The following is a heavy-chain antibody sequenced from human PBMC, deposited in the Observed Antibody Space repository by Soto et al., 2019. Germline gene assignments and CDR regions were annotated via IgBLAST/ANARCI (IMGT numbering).Heavy chain of an antibody. CDR2: IYYTGKT. CDR3: ARIILTGYYGLEP. Sequence: QVQLQESGPGLVKPSETLSLTCSVSGDSLTSYYWTWVRQPPGKGLEWIGYIYYTGKTNYNPSLKSRVTLTMDLSKNQFSIELRSLTAADTAVYYCARIILTGYYGLEPWGQGTLVIVSA. CDR1: GDSLTSYY. V-gene: IGHV4-59*01. J-gene: IGHJ5*02. D-gene: IGHD3-9*01.